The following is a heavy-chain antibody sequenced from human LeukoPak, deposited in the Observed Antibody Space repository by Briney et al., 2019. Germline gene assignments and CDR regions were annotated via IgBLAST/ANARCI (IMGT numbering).Heavy chain of an antibody. CDR2: INPNSGST. J-gene: IGHJ6*03. CDR3: ARGGAPLFYYYMDV. CDR1: GYTFTGYF. Sequence: ASVKASCKTSGYTFTGYFIHWVRQAPGQGLEWMGWINPNSGSTNFAQKFQGRVTMTRDTSISTAYMELSRLRSDDTAVYYCARGGAPLFYYYMDVWGKGTTVTISS. V-gene: IGHV1-2*02. D-gene: IGHD3-10*01.